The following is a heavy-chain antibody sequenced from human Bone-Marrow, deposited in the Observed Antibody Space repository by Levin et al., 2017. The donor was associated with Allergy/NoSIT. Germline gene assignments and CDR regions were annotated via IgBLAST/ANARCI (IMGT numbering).Heavy chain of an antibody. D-gene: IGHD1-1*01. CDR1: GFIFSNYA. CDR3: AKACFTTGCHPDLTAVVNWLDP. Sequence: GGSLRLSCVGSGFIFSNYAMHWVRQAPGKGLEWVAVISYDGIKKYQADSVKGRFTISRDNSKNTLYLQMNSLRLEDTAVYFCAKACFTTGCHPDLTAVVNWLDPWGQGTLVTVSS. V-gene: IGHV3-30*04. J-gene: IGHJ5*02. CDR2: ISYDGIKK.